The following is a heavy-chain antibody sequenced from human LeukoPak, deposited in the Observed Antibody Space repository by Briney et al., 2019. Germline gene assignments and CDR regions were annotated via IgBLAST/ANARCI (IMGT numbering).Heavy chain of an antibody. CDR2: ISSIGVST. Sequence: GGSLRLSCAPSGFTFNNYAMNWVRQAPGKGLEWVSEISSIGVSTLYADSVEGRVTISRENSKNTLYLQMNSLRVEDTALYYCAKEIGTSTVTTVDSWGQGTLVTVSS. V-gene: IGHV3-23*01. CDR1: GFTFNNYA. J-gene: IGHJ4*02. CDR3: AKEIGTSTVTTVDS. D-gene: IGHD4-17*01.